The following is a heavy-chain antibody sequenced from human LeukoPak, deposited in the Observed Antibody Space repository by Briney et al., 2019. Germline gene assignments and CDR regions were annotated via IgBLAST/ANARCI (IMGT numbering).Heavy chain of an antibody. D-gene: IGHD2-15*01. J-gene: IGHJ4*02. Sequence: PSETLSLTCTVSGGSISSYYWSWIRQPPGKGLEWIGYIYYSGSTNYNPSLKSRVTISVDTSKNRFSLKLSSVTAADTAVYYCASLGTKLLPLYWGQGTLVTVSS. V-gene: IGHV4-59*01. CDR3: ASLGTKLLPLY. CDR2: IYYSGST. CDR1: GGSISSYY.